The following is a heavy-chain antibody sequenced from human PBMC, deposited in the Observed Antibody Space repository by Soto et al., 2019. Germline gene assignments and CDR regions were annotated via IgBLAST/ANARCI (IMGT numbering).Heavy chain of an antibody. J-gene: IGHJ5*02. D-gene: IGHD2-2*01. CDR1: GYTFTGYY. CDR3: ARAGDIVVVPAARDPNWFDP. CDR2: INPNSGGT. Sequence: QVQLVQSGAEVKKPGASVKVSCKASGYTFTGYYMHWVRQAPGQGLEWMGWINPNSGGTNYAQKFQGWVTMTRDTCISTAYMELSRLRYDDTAVYYCARAGDIVVVPAARDPNWFDPWGQGTLVTVSS. V-gene: IGHV1-2*04.